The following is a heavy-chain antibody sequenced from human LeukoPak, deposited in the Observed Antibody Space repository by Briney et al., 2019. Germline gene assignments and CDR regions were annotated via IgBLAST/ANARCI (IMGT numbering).Heavy chain of an antibody. CDR3: AREYCSGGSCYSDY. CDR2: IYSGGST. D-gene: IGHD2-15*01. Sequence: GGSLRLSCAASGFTVSSNYMSWVRQAPGKGLEWVSVIYSGGSTYYADSVKGRFTISRDNSKNTLYFQMNSLRAEDTAVYYCAREYCSGGSCYSDYWGQGTLVTVSS. V-gene: IGHV3-53*01. CDR1: GFTVSSNY. J-gene: IGHJ4*02.